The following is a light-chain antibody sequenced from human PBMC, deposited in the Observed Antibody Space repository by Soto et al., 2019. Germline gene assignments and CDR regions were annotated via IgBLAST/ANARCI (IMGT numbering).Light chain of an antibody. J-gene: IGKJ5*01. CDR2: DTS. CDR1: QSINSF. Sequence: EIVLTQSPGTLSLSPGEGATLSCRASQSINSFLAWYQQRRGQAPRLLIYDTSSRATGVPDRYSASGSGTDFTLTISRLEPEDFAVFFCQQYGTSEIIFGQGTRLEI. V-gene: IGKV3-20*01. CDR3: QQYGTSEII.